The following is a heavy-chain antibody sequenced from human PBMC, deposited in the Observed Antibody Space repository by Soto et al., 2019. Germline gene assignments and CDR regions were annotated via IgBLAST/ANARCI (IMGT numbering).Heavy chain of an antibody. CDR3: AKTVAGYYDSNDY. CDR1: GFTFSSYA. CDR2: ISGSGGST. V-gene: IGHV3-23*01. D-gene: IGHD3-22*01. Sequence: HPGGSLRLSCAAPGFTFSSYAMSWVRQAPGKGLEWVSAISGSGGSTYYADSVKGRFTISRDNSKNTLYLQMNSLRAEDTAVYYCAKTVAGYYDSNDYWGQGTLVTVSS. J-gene: IGHJ4*02.